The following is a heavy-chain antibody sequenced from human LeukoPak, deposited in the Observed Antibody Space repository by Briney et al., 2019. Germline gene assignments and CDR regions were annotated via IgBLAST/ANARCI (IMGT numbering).Heavy chain of an antibody. D-gene: IGHD3-22*01. CDR2: INAGSGNT. CDR1: GYTFTSYA. Sequence: GASVKVSCKASGYTFTSYAIHWVRQAPGQRLEWMGWINAGSGNTKYSQRFQGRVTISRDTSASTAYMELSSLRSEDTALYFCARGFYDSSAYYPYDYWGQGILVTVSS. J-gene: IGHJ4*02. CDR3: ARGFYDSSAYYPYDY. V-gene: IGHV1-3*01.